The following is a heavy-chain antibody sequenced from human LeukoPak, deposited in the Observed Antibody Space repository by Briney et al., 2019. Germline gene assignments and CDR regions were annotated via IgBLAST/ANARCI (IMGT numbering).Heavy chain of an antibody. D-gene: IGHD3-3*01. CDR3: ARGRATYDFWSGYLFDY. Sequence: SETLSLTCAVYGGPFSGYYWNWIRQSPGKGLEWIGEINHSGSTNYNPSLKTRVTISVATSKNQFSLKLSSVTAADTAVYYCARGRATYDFWSGYLFDYWGQGTLVTVSS. V-gene: IGHV4-34*01. CDR1: GGPFSGYY. CDR2: INHSGST. J-gene: IGHJ4*02.